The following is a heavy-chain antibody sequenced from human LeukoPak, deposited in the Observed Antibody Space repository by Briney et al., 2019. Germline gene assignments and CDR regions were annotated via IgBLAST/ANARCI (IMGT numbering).Heavy chain of an antibody. J-gene: IGHJ4*02. D-gene: IGHD2-2*02. V-gene: IGHV4-31*03. CDR2: IYYSGST. Sequence: SETLSLTCTVSGGSISSGGYYWSWIRQHPGKGLEWIGYIYYSGSTYYNPSLKSRVTISVDTSKNQFSLKLSSVTAADTAVYYCARSGATAIRGPFDYWGQGTLVTASS. CDR1: GGSISSGGYY. CDR3: ARSGATAIRGPFDY.